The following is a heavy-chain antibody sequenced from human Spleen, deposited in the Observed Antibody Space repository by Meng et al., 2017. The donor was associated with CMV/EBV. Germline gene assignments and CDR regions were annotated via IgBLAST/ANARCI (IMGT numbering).Heavy chain of an antibody. CDR2: INSDGSST. V-gene: IGHV3-74*01. CDR1: GFTFSRYW. D-gene: IGHD2-2*01. J-gene: IGHJ6*02. Sequence: GESLKISCAATGFTFSRYWMHWVRQAPGKGLVWVSRINSDGSSTSYADSVKGRFTISRDNSKNTLYLQMNSLRAEDTAVYYCASMCSSTSCSSRYYGMDVWGQGTTVTVSS. CDR3: ASMCSSTSCSSRYYGMDV.